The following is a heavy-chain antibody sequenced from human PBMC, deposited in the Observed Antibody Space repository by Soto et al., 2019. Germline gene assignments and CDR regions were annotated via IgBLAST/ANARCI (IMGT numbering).Heavy chain of an antibody. J-gene: IGHJ4*02. CDR1: GGSFSGYY. CDR2: INHSGST. V-gene: IGHV4-34*01. Sequence: PSETLSLTCAVYGGSFSGYYWSWIRQPPGKGLEWIGEINHSGSTNYNPSLKSRVTISVDTSKNQFSLKLSSVTAADTAVYYCARNRRWLQLRPWVGFDYWGQGTLVTVSS. D-gene: IGHD5-12*01. CDR3: ARNRRWLQLRPWVGFDY.